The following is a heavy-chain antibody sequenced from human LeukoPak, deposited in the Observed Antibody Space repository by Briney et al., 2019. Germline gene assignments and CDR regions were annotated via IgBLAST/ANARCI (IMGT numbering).Heavy chain of an antibody. J-gene: IGHJ4*02. V-gene: IGHV4-59*04. Sequence: SETLSLTCTVSGDSISGYYWSWIRQPPGKGLEWIGYIYYSGSTYYNPSLKSRVTMSVDTSKNQFSLKLSSVTAADTAVYYCARRAGGIAAAGTRPFDYWGPGTLVTVSS. CDR3: ARRAGGIAAAGTRPFDY. CDR1: GDSISGYY. D-gene: IGHD6-13*01. CDR2: IYYSGST.